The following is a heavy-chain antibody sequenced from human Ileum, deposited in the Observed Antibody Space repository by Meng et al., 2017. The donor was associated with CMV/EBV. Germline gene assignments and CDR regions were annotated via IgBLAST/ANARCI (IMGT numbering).Heavy chain of an antibody. CDR2: IYSGGST. CDR3: ARDRSNYDFWSGYYI. J-gene: IGHJ4*02. Sequence: GGSLRLSCAASGFTVSSNYMSWVRQAPGKGLEWVSVIYSGGSTYYADSVKGRFTISRDNSKNTLYLQMNSLRAEDTAVYYCARDRSNYDFWSGYYIWGQGTLVTVSS. D-gene: IGHD3-3*01. CDR1: GFTVSSNY. V-gene: IGHV3-53*01.